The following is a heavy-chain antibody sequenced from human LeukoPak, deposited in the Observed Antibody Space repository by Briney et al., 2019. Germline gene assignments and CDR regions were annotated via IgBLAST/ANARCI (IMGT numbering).Heavy chain of an antibody. J-gene: IGHJ5*02. CDR1: GFTFSNYS. CDR2: ISSGSSYI. D-gene: IGHD6-13*01. Sequence: GGSLRLSCAASGFTFSNYSMNWVRQAPGKGLEWVSSISSGSSYIYYADSLKGRFTISRDNAKNSLYLQISSLKAEDTAVYYCASRKQLAYESWGQGTLVTVSS. V-gene: IGHV3-21*04. CDR3: ASRKQLAYES.